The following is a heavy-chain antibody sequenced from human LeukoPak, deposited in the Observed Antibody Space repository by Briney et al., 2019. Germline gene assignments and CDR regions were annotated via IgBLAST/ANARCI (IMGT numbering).Heavy chain of an antibody. D-gene: IGHD6-19*01. V-gene: IGHV4-59*01. CDR2: IYYSGST. CDR3: ARVRVSSGWYIDY. J-gene: IGHJ4*02. Sequence: SETLSLTCTVSGGSISSYYWSWIRQPPGKGLEWIGYIYYSGSTNYNPSLKSRVTIPVDTSKNQFSLKLSSVSAADTAVYYCARVRVSSGWYIDYWGQGTLVTVSS. CDR1: GGSISSYY.